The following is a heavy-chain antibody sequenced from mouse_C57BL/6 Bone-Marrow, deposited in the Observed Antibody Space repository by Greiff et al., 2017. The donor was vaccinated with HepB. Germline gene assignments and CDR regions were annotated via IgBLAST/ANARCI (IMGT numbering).Heavy chain of an antibody. D-gene: IGHD1-1*01. CDR2: IDPSDSYT. CDR3: ARTSFHYYGCSYRYYFDF. V-gene: IGHV1-69*01. J-gene: IGHJ2*01. CDR1: GYTFTSYW. Sequence: QVQLQQPGAELVMPGASVKLSCKASGYTFTSYWMHWVKQRPGQGLEWIGEIDPSDSYTNYNQKFKGKSTLTVDKSSSTAYMQLSSLTSEYSAVYYCARTSFHYYGCSYRYYFDFWGQGTTLTVSS.